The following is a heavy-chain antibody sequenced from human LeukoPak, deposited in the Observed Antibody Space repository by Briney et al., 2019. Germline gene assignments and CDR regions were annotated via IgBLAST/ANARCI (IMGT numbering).Heavy chain of an antibody. CDR1: GFAFSSYA. J-gene: IGHJ4*02. V-gene: IGHV3-30*01. CDR2: ISYDGSNK. D-gene: IGHD5-12*01. Sequence: PGGSLRLSCAASGFAFSSYAMHWVRQAPGKGLEWVAVISYDGSNKYYADSVKGRFTISRDNSKNTLYLQMNGLRAEDTAVYYCARAPTYRPDDYWGQGTLVTVSS. CDR3: ARAPTYRPDDY.